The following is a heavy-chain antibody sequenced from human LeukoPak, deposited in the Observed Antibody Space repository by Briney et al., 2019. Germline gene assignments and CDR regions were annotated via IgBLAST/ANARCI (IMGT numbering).Heavy chain of an antibody. CDR1: GYTFTCYY. J-gene: IGHJ4*02. Sequence: ASVKVSCKASGYTFTCYYMHWVRQAPGQGLEWMGIINPSGGSTSYAQKFQGRVTMTRDTSTSTVYMELSSLRSEDTAVYYCARDFRRRWELPDFDYWGQGTLVTVSS. V-gene: IGHV1-46*01. CDR2: INPSGGST. CDR3: ARDFRRRWELPDFDY. D-gene: IGHD1-26*01.